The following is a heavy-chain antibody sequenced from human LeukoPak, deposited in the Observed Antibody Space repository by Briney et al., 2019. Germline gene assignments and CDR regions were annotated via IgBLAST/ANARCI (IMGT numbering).Heavy chain of an antibody. CDR3: ARDRGFGAYWYFDL. Sequence: EASVKVSCKASGYTFTDYYMHWVRQAPRQGLEWMGWINPNSGVTNYAQKFQGWVTMTRDTSISTAYMELSRLTSDDTAVYYCARDRGFGAYWYFDLWGCGTLVTVSS. J-gene: IGHJ2*01. CDR2: INPNSGVT. V-gene: IGHV1-2*04. CDR1: GYTFTDYY. D-gene: IGHD3-10*01.